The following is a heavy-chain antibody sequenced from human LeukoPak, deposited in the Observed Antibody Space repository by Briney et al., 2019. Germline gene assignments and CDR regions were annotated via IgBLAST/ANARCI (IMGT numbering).Heavy chain of an antibody. CDR3: AKDLDYYGSGSYYMDV. V-gene: IGHV3-30*18. Sequence: HPGGSLRLSCAASGFTFSSYGMHWVRQAPGKGLEWVAVISYDGSNKYYADSVKGRFTISRDNSKNTLYLQMNSLRAEDTAVYYCAKDLDYYGSGSYYMDVWGKGTTVTVSS. D-gene: IGHD3-10*01. CDR1: GFTFSSYG. J-gene: IGHJ6*03. CDR2: ISYDGSNK.